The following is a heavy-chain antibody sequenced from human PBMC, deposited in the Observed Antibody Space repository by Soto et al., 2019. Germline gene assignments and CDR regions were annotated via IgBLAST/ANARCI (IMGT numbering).Heavy chain of an antibody. J-gene: IGHJ4*02. CDR1: GFTFSSYA. V-gene: IGHV3-23*01. D-gene: IGHD2-8*01. CDR3: AKDQIVLMVSASLFDY. CDR2: ISGSGGST. Sequence: EVQLLESGGGLVQPGGSLRLSCAASGFTFSSYAMSWVRQAPGKGLEWVSAISGSGGSTYYADSVKGRFTISRDNSKNTLYLQMNSLRAEDTAVYYCAKDQIVLMVSASLFDYWGQGTLVTVSS.